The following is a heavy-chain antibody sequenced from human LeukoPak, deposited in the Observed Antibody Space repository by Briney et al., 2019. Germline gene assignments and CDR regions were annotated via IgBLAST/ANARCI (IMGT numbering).Heavy chain of an antibody. J-gene: IGHJ4*02. CDR2: IKSDGSST. CDR1: GLSFSNYA. V-gene: IGHV3-74*01. Sequence: GGSLRLSCAASGLSFSNYAMYWVRQAPGKGLVWVSRIKSDGSSTSYADSVKGRFTISRDNAKNTLYLQMDSLRDEDTAVYYCTRGLYGSPGDYWGQGTLVTVSS. D-gene: IGHD1-26*01. CDR3: TRGLYGSPGDY.